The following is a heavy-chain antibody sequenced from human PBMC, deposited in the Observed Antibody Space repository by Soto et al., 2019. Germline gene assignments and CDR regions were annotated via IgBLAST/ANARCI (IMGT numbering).Heavy chain of an antibody. CDR3: ARKMVRGASKHYYYFYGMDV. Sequence: PSETLSLTCAVSGGSISSGGYSWSWIRQPPGKGLEWIGYIYHSGSTYYNPSLKSRVTISVDRSKNQFSLKLSSVTAADTAVYYCARKMVRGASKHYYYFYGMDVCGQGPKVTVYS. D-gene: IGHD3-10*01. CDR2: IYHSGST. CDR1: GGSISSGGYS. V-gene: IGHV4-30-2*01. J-gene: IGHJ6*02.